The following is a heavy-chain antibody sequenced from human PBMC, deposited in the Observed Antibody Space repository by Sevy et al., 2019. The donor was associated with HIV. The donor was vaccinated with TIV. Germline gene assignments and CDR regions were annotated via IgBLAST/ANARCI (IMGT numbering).Heavy chain of an antibody. CDR1: GFTFSSYS. J-gene: IGHJ4*02. CDR3: ARADIVATAAGGFDY. CDR2: ISSSSYI. D-gene: IGHD5-12*01. V-gene: IGHV3-21*01. Sequence: GGSLRLSCAASGFTFSSYSMNWVRQAPGKGLEWVSSISSSSYIYYADSVKGRFTISRDNAKNSLYLQMNSLRAEDTAVYYCARADIVATAAGGFDYWGQGTLVTVSS.